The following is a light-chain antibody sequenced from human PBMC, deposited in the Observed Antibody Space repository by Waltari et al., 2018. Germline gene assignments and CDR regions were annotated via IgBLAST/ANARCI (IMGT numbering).Light chain of an antibody. CDR1: QSVSRF. J-gene: IGKJ1*01. Sequence: EIVLTQSPGTLSLSPGERGTLSCRASQSVSRFLAWCQQKPGQAPRLLIYGASTRATGSPDRFSGSGSGTDFSLTISRLEPEDFAVYYCQKYDRLPATFGQGTKVEIK. CDR3: QKYDRLPAT. CDR2: GAS. V-gene: IGKV3-20*01.